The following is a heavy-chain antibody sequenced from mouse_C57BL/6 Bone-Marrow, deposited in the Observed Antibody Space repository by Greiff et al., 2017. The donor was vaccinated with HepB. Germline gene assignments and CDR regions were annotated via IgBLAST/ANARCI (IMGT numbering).Heavy chain of an antibody. CDR3: ARNGNYDYDVDY. V-gene: IGHV2-2*01. CDR1: GFSLTSYG. CDR2: IWSGGST. D-gene: IGHD2-4*01. Sequence: LMESGPGLVQPSQSLSITCTVSGFSLTSYGVHWVRQSPGKGLEWLGVIWSGGSTDYNAAFISRLSISKDNSKSQVFFKMNSLQADDTAIYYCARNGNYDYDVDYWGQGTTLTVSS. J-gene: IGHJ2*01.